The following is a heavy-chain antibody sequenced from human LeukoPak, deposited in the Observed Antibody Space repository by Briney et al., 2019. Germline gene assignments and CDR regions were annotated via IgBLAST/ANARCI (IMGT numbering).Heavy chain of an antibody. J-gene: IGHJ4*02. CDR1: GFTFSSYG. D-gene: IGHD1-26*01. Sequence: GGSLRLSRAASGFTFSSYGMHWVRQAPGKGLEWVAVISYDGSNKYYADSVKGRFTISRDNSKNTLYLQMNSLRAEDTAVYYCAKGPQRWELFRGGFDYWGQGTLVTVSS. V-gene: IGHV3-30*18. CDR3: AKGPQRWELFRGGFDY. CDR2: ISYDGSNK.